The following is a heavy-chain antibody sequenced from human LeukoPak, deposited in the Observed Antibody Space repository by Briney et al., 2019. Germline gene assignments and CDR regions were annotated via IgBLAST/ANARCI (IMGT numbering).Heavy chain of an antibody. CDR1: VYTFTIYD. CDR2: MNPNSGNT. D-gene: IGHD6-19*01. CDR3: ARGPNPFAVAGYFDY. Sequence: GASVTVSFTSSVYTFTIYDINWVRQAPGQGLEWMGWMNPNSGNTGYAQKFQGRGTMTRNTTISTAYMELSSLRSEHTAVYYCARGPNPFAVAGYFDYWGQGTLVTVSS. J-gene: IGHJ4*02. V-gene: IGHV1-8*01.